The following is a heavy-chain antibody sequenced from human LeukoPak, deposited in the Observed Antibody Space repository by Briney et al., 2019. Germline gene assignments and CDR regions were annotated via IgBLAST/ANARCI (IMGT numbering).Heavy chain of an antibody. CDR1: GYTLTELS. Sequence: ASVTVSCKVSGYTLTELSMHWVRQAPGKGLEWMGGFDPEDGETIYAQKFQGRVTMTEDTSTDTAYMELSSLRSEDTAVYYCATDPDYYDSSGLYAFDIWGQGTMVTVSS. V-gene: IGHV1-24*01. D-gene: IGHD3-22*01. CDR2: FDPEDGET. J-gene: IGHJ3*02. CDR3: ATDPDYYDSSGLYAFDI.